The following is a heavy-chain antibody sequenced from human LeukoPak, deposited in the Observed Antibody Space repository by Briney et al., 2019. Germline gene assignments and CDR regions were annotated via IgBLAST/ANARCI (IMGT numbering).Heavy chain of an antibody. CDR1: GFTFNDYW. J-gene: IGHJ4*02. CDR3: TRDFGRSSYYFDF. D-gene: IGHD3-3*01. V-gene: IGHV3-7*01. Sequence: GGSLRLSCAASGFTFNDYWMSWVRQAPGKGLEWVANIKQDGSEKYYVDSVRGRLPISRDNAENSLFLQMNRLRVEDTAVYYCTRDFGRSSYYFDFWGQGTLVTVSS. CDR2: IKQDGSEK.